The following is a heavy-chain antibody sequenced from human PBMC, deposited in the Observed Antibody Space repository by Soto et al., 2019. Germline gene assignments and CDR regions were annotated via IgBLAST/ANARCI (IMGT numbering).Heavy chain of an antibody. Sequence: SETLTLTCTVSGRSISSFYLSCIRQPPGKGLEGIGYIYYSGSTNYNPSLKSRVTISVDTSKNQFSLKLSSVTAADTAVYYCAREVWLNDYYYYGMDVWGQGTTVT. V-gene: IGHV4-59*01. CDR1: GRSISSFY. CDR2: IYYSGST. D-gene: IGHD3-9*01. CDR3: AREVWLNDYYYYGMDV. J-gene: IGHJ6*02.